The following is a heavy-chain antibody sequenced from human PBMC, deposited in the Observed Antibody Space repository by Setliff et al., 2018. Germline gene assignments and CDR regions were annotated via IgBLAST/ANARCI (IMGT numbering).Heavy chain of an antibody. CDR2: ISSSGSTI. D-gene: IGHD6-13*01. CDR3: ATSIAAAALHDAFDI. CDR1: GFTFSDYY. V-gene: IGHV3-11*04. J-gene: IGHJ3*02. Sequence: GESLRLSCAASGFTFSDYYMSWIRQAPGKGLEWVSYISSSGSTIYYADSVKGRFTISRDNAKNSLYLQMNSLRAEDTAVYYCATSIAAAALHDAFDIWGQGTMVTVSS.